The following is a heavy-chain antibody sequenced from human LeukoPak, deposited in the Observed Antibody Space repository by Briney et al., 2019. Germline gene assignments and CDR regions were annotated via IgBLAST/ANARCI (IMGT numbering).Heavy chain of an antibody. CDR1: GFTVSANY. CDR3: ARVGLCPSATCTAGLDV. Sequence: GGSLRLSCAASGFTVSANYMTRVRQAPGKGLEWVSLIYSGGITYYADSVKGRFTISRDNSMNTVYLQMNSLRAEDTALYYCARVGLCPSATCTAGLDVWGQGTTVTVSS. V-gene: IGHV3-66*01. J-gene: IGHJ6*02. CDR2: IYSGGIT. D-gene: IGHD1-26*01.